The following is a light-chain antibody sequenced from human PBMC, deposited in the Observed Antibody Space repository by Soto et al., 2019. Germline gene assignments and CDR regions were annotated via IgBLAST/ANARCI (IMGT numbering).Light chain of an antibody. Sequence: EIVMTQSPATLSVSPGERATLSCTASHYIYSNVAWFQQRPGQAPRLLIYHASTRATGTPARFSGSGSGTEFTLTITSLQSEDFALYYCQQYHNLWTFGQGTEVESK. J-gene: IGKJ1*01. CDR3: QQYHNLWT. CDR1: HYIYSN. V-gene: IGKV3-15*01. CDR2: HAS.